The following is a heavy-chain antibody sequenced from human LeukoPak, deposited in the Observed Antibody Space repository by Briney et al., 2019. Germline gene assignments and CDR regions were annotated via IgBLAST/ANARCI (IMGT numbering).Heavy chain of an antibody. J-gene: IGHJ4*02. CDR3: ARGGSSGSTGDY. D-gene: IGHD6-19*01. Sequence: PGGSLRLSCAASGFTFTTYGMNWVRQAPGKGLEWISTISNSGSSTYYADSVKGRFTISRDNSKITLYLQMNSLRVEDTAVYYCARGGSSGSTGDYWGQGTLVTVSS. CDR1: GFTFTTYG. CDR2: ISNSGSST. V-gene: IGHV3-23*01.